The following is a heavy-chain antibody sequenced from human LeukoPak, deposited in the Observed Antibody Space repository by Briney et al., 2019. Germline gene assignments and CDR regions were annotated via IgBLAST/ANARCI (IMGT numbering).Heavy chain of an antibody. J-gene: IGHJ4*02. CDR3: ARHGVLSISSSFDY. D-gene: IGHD2/OR15-2a*01. V-gene: IGHV4-39*01. Sequence: PSETLGLTCTVSGGSISSRSYYWGWIRQPPGKGLEWIGSIYYSGSTYYSPSLKSRVTISVDTSKNQFSLKLSSVTAADTAVYYCARHGVLSISSSFDYWGEGTLVPASS. CDR1: GGSISSRSYY. CDR2: IYYSGST.